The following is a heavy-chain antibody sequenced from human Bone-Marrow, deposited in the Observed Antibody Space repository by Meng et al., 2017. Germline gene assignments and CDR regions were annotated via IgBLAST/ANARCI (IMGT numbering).Heavy chain of an antibody. J-gene: IGHJ3*02. CDR3: AKDRDFDAFDI. D-gene: IGHD2-21*01. Sequence: VELVESGGGGVQAGGSLRLSCAASGFTFSNYAMTWVRQAPGKGLEWVAAISGSGGSTYYADSVKGRFTISRDNSKNTLYLQMNSLRAEDTAVYYCAKDRDFDAFDIWGQGTMVTVSS. CDR2: ISGSGGST. V-gene: IGHV3-23*04. CDR1: GFTFSNYA.